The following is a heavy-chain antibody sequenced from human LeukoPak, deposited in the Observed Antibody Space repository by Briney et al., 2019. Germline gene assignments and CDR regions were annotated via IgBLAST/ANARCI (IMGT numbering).Heavy chain of an antibody. CDR3: ARHSAGYSGYDCSPWARGYAFDI. CDR2: IYYSGST. CDR1: GGSISSSSYY. J-gene: IGHJ3*02. V-gene: IGHV4-39*01. Sequence: SETLSLTCTVSGGSISSSSYYWGWIRQPPGKGLEWIGSIYYSGSTYYNPSLKSRVTISVDTSKNQFSLKLSSVTAADTAVYYCARHSAGYSGYDCSPWARGYAFDIWGQGTMVTVSS. D-gene: IGHD5-12*01.